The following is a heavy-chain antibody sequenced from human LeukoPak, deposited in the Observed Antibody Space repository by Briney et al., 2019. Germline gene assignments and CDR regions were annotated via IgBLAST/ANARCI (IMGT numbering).Heavy chain of an antibody. CDR1: GYSFTSYW. D-gene: IGHD3-22*01. J-gene: IGHJ4*02. Sequence: GESLKFSCKGSGYSFTSYWIGWVRQMPGKGLEWMGIIYPGDSDTRYSPSFQGQVTISADKSISTAYLQWSSLKASDTAMYYCAIQRCYYDSSGYGPFDYWGQGTLVTVSS. CDR2: IYPGDSDT. V-gene: IGHV5-51*01. CDR3: AIQRCYYDSSGYGPFDY.